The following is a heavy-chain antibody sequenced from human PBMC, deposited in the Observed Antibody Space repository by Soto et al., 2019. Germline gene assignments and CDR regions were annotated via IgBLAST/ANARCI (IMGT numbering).Heavy chain of an antibody. CDR1: GYSFSSCW. CDR3: ARHHSSSWSGGGWFDP. D-gene: IGHD6-13*01. CDR2: IYPGGSDT. V-gene: IGHV5-51*01. J-gene: IGHJ5*02. Sequence: GAEVKKPGESLKISCKGSGYSFSSCWIGWVRQMPGKGLEWMGIIYPGGSDTRYSPSFQGQVTISADKSISTAYLQWSSLKASDTAMYYCARHHSSSWSGGGWFDPWGQGTLVTVSS.